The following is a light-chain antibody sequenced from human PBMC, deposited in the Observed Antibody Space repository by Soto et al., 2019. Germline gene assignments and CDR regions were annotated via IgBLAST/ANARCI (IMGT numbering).Light chain of an antibody. J-gene: IGKJ2*01. CDR2: DAS. CDR1: QSVGTF. V-gene: IGKV3-11*01. CDR3: QHRTNWPRT. Sequence: EIVLTQSPATLSLSPGERATLSCRASQSVGTFLAWYQQKPGQAPRLLIYDASNRATGIPARFSGTGSGTDXXXXXXXXXXXXXXVYYCQHRTNWPRTFGQGTKLDIK.